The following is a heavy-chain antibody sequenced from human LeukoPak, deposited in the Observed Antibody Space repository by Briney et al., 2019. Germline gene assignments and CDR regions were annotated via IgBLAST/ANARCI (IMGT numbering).Heavy chain of an antibody. CDR3: ARDTRLLYSGSYSFYYYYGMDV. V-gene: IGHV7-4-1*02. J-gene: IGHJ6*02. CDR2: INTNTGNP. D-gene: IGHD1-26*01. CDR1: GYTFTSYA. Sequence: ASVKVSCKASGYTFTSYAMNWVRQAPGQGLEWMGWINTNTGNPTYAQGFTGRFVFSLDTSVSTAYLQISSLKAEDTAVYYCARDTRLLYSGSYSFYYYYGMDVWGQGTTVTVSS.